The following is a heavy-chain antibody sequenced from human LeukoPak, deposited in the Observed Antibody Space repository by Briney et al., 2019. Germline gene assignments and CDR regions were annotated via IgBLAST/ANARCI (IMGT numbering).Heavy chain of an antibody. CDR3: AKEPYSGSQLLDY. Sequence: HAGGSLRLSCAASGFTVSSNYMSWVRQAPGKGLEWVSVIYSGGSTYYADSVKGRFTISRDNSKNTLYLQMNSLRAEDTAVYYCAKEPYSGSQLLDYWGQGTLVTVSS. V-gene: IGHV3-66*01. CDR2: IYSGGST. CDR1: GFTVSSNY. J-gene: IGHJ4*02. D-gene: IGHD1-26*01.